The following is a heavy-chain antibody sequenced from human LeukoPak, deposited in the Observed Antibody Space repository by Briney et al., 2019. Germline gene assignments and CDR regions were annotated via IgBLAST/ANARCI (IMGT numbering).Heavy chain of an antibody. J-gene: IGHJ6*02. CDR2: IYYSGST. CDR1: GDSISRSGYY. V-gene: IGHV4-39*07. CDR3: ASQSSEDYYYYGMDV. Sequence: SETLSLTCTVSGDSISRSGYYWGWIRQPPGKGLEWIGSIYYSGSTYYNPSLKSRVTISVDKSKNQFSLKLSSVTAADTAVYYCASQSSEDYYYYGMDVWGQGTTVTVSS. D-gene: IGHD3-10*01.